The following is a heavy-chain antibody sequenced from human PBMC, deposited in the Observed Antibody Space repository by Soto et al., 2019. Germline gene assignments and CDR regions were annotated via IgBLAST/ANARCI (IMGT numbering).Heavy chain of an antibody. Sequence: QVHLVQSGAEVKKPGASVKVSCKGSGYGFTTYGITWVRQAPGQGLEWMAWISAHNGNTNYAQKLQGRVTVTRDTSTSTAYMELRSLRSDDTAVYYCARGRYGDYWGQGALGTVSS. CDR1: GYGFTTYG. V-gene: IGHV1-18*01. J-gene: IGHJ4*02. D-gene: IGHD1-1*01. CDR2: ISAHNGNT. CDR3: ARGRYGDY.